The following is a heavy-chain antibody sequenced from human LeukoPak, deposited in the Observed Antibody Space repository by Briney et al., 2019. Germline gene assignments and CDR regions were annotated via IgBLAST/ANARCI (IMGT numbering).Heavy chain of an antibody. CDR1: GXSFTSYC. Sequence: GESLRISFKGSGXSFTSYCISWVRQMPGKGLEWMGRIDPSDSYTNYSPSFQGHVTISADKSISTAYLQWSSLKASDTAMYYCARLTGTTESRFDYWGQGTLVTVSS. V-gene: IGHV5-10-1*01. CDR3: ARLTGTTESRFDY. D-gene: IGHD1-7*01. CDR2: IDPSDSYT. J-gene: IGHJ4*02.